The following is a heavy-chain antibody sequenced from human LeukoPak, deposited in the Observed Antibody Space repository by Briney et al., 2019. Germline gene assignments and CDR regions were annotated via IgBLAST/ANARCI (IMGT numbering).Heavy chain of an antibody. CDR3: ARDIYSSSTADY. V-gene: IGHV1-18*01. Sequence: ASVKVSCKASGYTFTSYGINWVRQAPGQGLEWMGWISAYNGNTNYAQKVQGRVTMTTDTSTSTAYMELRSLRPDDTAVYYRARDIYSSSTADYWGQGTLVTVSS. D-gene: IGHD6-6*01. CDR2: ISAYNGNT. J-gene: IGHJ4*02. CDR1: GYTFTSYG.